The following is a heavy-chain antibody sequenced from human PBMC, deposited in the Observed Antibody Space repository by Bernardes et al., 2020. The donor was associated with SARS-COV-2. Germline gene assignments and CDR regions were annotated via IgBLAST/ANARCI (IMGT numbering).Heavy chain of an antibody. CDR1: GGSISSGGYY. CDR3: ARWPYCGGDCYHYFQH. J-gene: IGHJ1*01. D-gene: IGHD2-21*02. V-gene: IGHV4-31*03. CDR2: IYYSGST. Sequence: LSLTCTVSGGSISSGGYYWSWIRQHPGKGLEWIGYIYYSGSTYYNPSLKSRVTISVDTSKNQFSLKLSSVTAADTAVYYCARWPYCGGDCYHYFQHWGQGTLVTVSS.